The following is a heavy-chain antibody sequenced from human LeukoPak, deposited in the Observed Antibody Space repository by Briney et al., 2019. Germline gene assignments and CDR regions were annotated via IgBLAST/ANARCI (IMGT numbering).Heavy chain of an antibody. V-gene: IGHV3-23*01. J-gene: IGHJ4*02. CDR3: AKALGDIVVVPAELNFDY. Sequence: GGSLRLSSAASGFTFSSYAMSWVRQAPGKGLEWVSAISGSGGSTYYADSVKGRFTISRDNSKNTLYLQMNSLRAEDTAVYYCAKALGDIVVVPAELNFDYWGQGTLVTVSS. CDR2: ISGSGGST. CDR1: GFTFSSYA. D-gene: IGHD2-2*01.